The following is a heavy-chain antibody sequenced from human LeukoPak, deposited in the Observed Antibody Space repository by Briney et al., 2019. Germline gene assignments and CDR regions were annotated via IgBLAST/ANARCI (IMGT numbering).Heavy chain of an antibody. CDR1: GFTFSSYW. CDR3: AIDQALGETSN. D-gene: IGHD1-26*01. Sequence: PGGSLRLSCAASGFTFSSYWMSWVRQAQGKGLKWVANIKQDGSEKYYVDSVKGRFTIPRDNAKNSLYLQMNSLRAEDTAVYYCAIDQALGETSNWGQGTLVTVSS. V-gene: IGHV3-7*01. J-gene: IGHJ4*02. CDR2: IKQDGSEK.